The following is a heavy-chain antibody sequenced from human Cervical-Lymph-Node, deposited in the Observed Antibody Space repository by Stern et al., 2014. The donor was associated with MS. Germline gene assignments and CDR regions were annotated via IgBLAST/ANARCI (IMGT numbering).Heavy chain of an antibody. CDR3: ARYSG. CDR2: IIPFFGKT. Sequence: VQLVESGAEVKKTGSSVKVSCKASGGTFANYTISWVRQAPGLGLEWMGEIIPFFGKTTYAQNFQGRVTITADTTTTTAYMELSSLRSEDTAVYYCARYSGWGQGTLVIVSS. CDR1: GGTFANYT. D-gene: IGHD2-21*01. J-gene: IGHJ4*02. V-gene: IGHV1-69*06.